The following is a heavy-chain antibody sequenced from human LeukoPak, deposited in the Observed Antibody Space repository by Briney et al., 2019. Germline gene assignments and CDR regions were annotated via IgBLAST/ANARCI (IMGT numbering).Heavy chain of an antibody. CDR3: ARRTRELGYCSGGSCYHDAFDI. D-gene: IGHD2-15*01. V-gene: IGHV4-38-2*01. CDR2: IYQSGTT. J-gene: IGHJ3*02. Sequence: TSETLSLTCAVSGYSISRGYYSGWIRQPPGKGLEWIGTIYQSGTTYYNPSLKSRVTISVDTSKNQFSLKLSSVTAADTAVYYCARRTRELGYCSGGSCYHDAFDIWGQGTMVTVSS. CDR1: GYSISRGYY.